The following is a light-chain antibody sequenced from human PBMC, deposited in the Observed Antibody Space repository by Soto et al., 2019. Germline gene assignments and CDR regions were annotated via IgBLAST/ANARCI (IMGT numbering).Light chain of an antibody. CDR2: DAS. V-gene: IGKV3-11*01. CDR3: QQRSNWPPYMYT. Sequence: EIVLTQSPATLSLSPGERATLSCRASQSVSSYLAWYQQKPGQAPRLLMYDASNRATGIPARFSGSGSGTDFTLTTLSLKPEEFAVYYSQQRSNWPPYMYTFGQGTKLEIK. J-gene: IGKJ2*01. CDR1: QSVSSY.